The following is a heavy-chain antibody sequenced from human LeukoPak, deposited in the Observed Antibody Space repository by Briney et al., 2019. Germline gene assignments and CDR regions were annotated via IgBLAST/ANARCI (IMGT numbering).Heavy chain of an antibody. V-gene: IGHV3-23*01. D-gene: IGHD4-17*01. CDR3: AKDRMGDYGDYTDY. Sequence: GGSLRLSCAASGFTFSSYAMSWVRQAPGKGLEWVSTISGSGGTTYYADSVKGRFTISRDNSKNTLYLQMNSLRAEDTAVYYCAKDRMGDYGDYTDYWGQGTLVAVSS. CDR1: GFTFSSYA. CDR2: ISGSGGTT. J-gene: IGHJ4*02.